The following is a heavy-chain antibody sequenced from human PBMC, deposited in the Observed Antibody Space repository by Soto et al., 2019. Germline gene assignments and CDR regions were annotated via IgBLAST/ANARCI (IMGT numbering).Heavy chain of an antibody. D-gene: IGHD4-17*01. V-gene: IGHV3-30-3*01. Sequence: HPGGSLRLSCAASGFTFSSYAIHWVRQAPGKGLEWVAVISFDGNNKYYADSVKGRFTISRDNSKNMLYLQMNSLRAEDTAVYYCARGYGGNTDDAPDIWGKGTMVTVSS. CDR1: GFTFSSYA. CDR2: ISFDGNNK. CDR3: ARGYGGNTDDAPDI. J-gene: IGHJ3*02.